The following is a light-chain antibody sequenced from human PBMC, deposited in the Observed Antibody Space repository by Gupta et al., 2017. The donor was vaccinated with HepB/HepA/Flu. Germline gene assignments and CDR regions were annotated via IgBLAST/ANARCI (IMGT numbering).Light chain of an antibody. Sequence: IVLTQSPGTLSLSPGERATLSCRASQTIRNNYVAWYQQKPGQAPRLLIYGASSRAIGVPDRFSGSGSGPDFTLIINRLEPEDSALYYCQQDSNSIITFGGGTKVEI. V-gene: IGKV3-20*01. CDR2: GAS. CDR1: QTIRNNY. J-gene: IGKJ4*01. CDR3: QQDSNSIIT.